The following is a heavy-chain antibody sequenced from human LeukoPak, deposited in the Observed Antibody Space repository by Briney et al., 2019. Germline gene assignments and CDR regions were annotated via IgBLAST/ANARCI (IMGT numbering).Heavy chain of an antibody. J-gene: IGHJ4*02. CDR3: TASDHLYCSSISCHFGY. D-gene: IGHD2-2*01. CDR2: IQSRTYGGAT. CDR1: GFTFGDYG. V-gene: IGHV3-49*04. Sequence: PGGSLRLSCTTSGFTFGDYGMSWVRQAPGKGLEWVGFIQSRTYGGATQYVASVKGRFTISRDDSKSIAFLQMNSLKTEDTAVYYCTASDHLYCSSISCHFGYWGQGTLVTVSS.